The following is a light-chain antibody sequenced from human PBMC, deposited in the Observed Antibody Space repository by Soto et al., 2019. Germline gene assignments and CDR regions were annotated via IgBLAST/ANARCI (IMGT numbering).Light chain of an antibody. V-gene: IGLV2-23*01. CDR3: CSYAGSRRV. CDR1: SSDVGSYNL. CDR2: EAS. Sequence: QSVLTQPASVSGSPGQSITISCTGTSSDVGSYNLVSWYQQHPGKAPKLMIYEASKRPSGVSNRFSGSKSGNTASLTISGLQAEDEADYYCCSYAGSRRVFGGGTKLTVL. J-gene: IGLJ2*01.